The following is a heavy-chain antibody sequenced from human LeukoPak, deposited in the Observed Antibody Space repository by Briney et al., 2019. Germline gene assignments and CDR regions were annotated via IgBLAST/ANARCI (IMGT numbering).Heavy chain of an antibody. CDR2: ISSSSSYI. CDR3: ARGMIAAAGASNWFDP. D-gene: IGHD6-13*01. J-gene: IGHJ5*02. CDR1: GFTFSSYS. V-gene: IGHV3-21*01. Sequence: GGSLRLSCAASGFTFSSYSMSWVRQAPGKGLEWVSSISSSSSYIYYADSVKGRFTISRDNAKNSLYLQMNSLRAEDTAVYYCARGMIAAAGASNWFDPWGQGTLVTVSS.